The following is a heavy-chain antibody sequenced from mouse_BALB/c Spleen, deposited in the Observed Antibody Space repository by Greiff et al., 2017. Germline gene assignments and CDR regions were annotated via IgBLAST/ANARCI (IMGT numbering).Heavy chain of an antibody. J-gene: IGHJ3*01. D-gene: IGHD2-4*01. Sequence: EVKVVESGGGLVKPGGSLKLSCAASGFTFSDYYMYWVRQTPEKRLEWVATISDGGSYTYYPDSVKGRFTISRDNAKNNLYLQMSSLKSEDTAMYYCARDRDYDQGAWFAYWGQGTLVTVSA. CDR3: ARDRDYDQGAWFAY. V-gene: IGHV5-4*02. CDR1: GFTFSDYY. CDR2: ISDGGSYT.